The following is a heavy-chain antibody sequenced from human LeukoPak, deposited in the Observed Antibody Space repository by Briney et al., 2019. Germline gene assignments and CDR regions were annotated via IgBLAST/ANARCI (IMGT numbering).Heavy chain of an antibody. J-gene: IGHJ4*02. CDR2: INHSGST. V-gene: IGHV4-34*01. CDR1: GGSFSGYY. CDR3: AVDYDILTGYYTLDY. Sequence: SETLSLTCAVYGGSFSGYYWSWIRHPPGKGLEWIGEINHSGSTNYNPSLKSRVTISVDTSKNQFSLKLSSVTAADTAVYYCAVDYDILTGYYTLDYWGQGTLVTVSS. D-gene: IGHD3-9*01.